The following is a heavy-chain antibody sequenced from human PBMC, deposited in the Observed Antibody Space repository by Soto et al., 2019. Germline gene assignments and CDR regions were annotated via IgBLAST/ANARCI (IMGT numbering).Heavy chain of an antibody. Sequence: QVELVESGGGVVQPGRSLRLSCAASGFTFSTYGMHWVRQAPGKGLEWVAAMSYDGTKEYYVDSVKGRFTISRDNSRNTLFLQLNRLRAEDTAVYYCAKEYGSTWIDHWGQGTVVTVSS. CDR2: MSYDGTKE. D-gene: IGHD6-13*01. CDR3: AKEYGSTWIDH. V-gene: IGHV3-30*18. CDR1: GFTFSTYG. J-gene: IGHJ4*02.